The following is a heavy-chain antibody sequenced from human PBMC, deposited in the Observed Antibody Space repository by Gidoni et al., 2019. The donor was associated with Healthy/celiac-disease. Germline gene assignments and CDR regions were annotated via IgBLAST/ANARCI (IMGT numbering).Heavy chain of an antibody. V-gene: IGHV3-30*18. D-gene: IGHD3-3*01. J-gene: IGHJ4*02. Sequence: QVQLVESGGGVVQPGRSLRRSCAASECHFSSYGMHWVRQAPGKGLEWVAVISYDGSNKYYADSVKGRFTISRDNSKNTLYLQMNSLRAEDTAVYYCAKDYYDFWSGYPTNTFDYWGQGTLVTVSS. CDR3: AKDYYDFWSGYPTNTFDY. CDR2: ISYDGSNK. CDR1: ECHFSSYG.